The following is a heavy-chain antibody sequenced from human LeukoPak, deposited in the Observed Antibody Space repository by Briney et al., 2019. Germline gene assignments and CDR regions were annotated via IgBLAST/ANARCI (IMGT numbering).Heavy chain of an antibody. V-gene: IGHV3-30*18. CDR1: GFTFSSYG. CDR2: ISYDGSNK. Sequence: GGSLRLSCAASGFTFSSYGMHWVRQAPGKGLEWVAVISYDGSNKYYADSVKGRFTISRDNSKNTLYLQMNSLRAEDTAVYYCAKDSDSGSYLVYYYYYGMDVWGQGTTVTVSS. D-gene: IGHD1-26*01. CDR3: AKDSDSGSYLVYYYYYGMDV. J-gene: IGHJ6*02.